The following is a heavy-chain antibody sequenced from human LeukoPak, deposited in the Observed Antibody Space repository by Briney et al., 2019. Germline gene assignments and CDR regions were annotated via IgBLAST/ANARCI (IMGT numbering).Heavy chain of an antibody. CDR2: MYHTGTR. J-gene: IGHJ3*02. Sequence: PSDTLSLTCSVSGASITIYYWKWTRQSTGRALEGIGYMYHTGTRDYNPSLQSRVTIPLETPNNKVSLTLTSVTAADTAGYYCATTRGYSTNDAVDIWGEGTRVTVSS. V-gene: IGHV4-59*07. D-gene: IGHD5-18*01. CDR3: ATTRGYSTNDAVDI. CDR1: GASITIYY.